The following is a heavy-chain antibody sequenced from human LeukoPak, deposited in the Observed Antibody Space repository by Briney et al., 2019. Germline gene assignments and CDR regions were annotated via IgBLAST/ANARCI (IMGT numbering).Heavy chain of an antibody. Sequence: SVKVSCKASGFTFSNSAVQWLRQARGQRLEWIGWIVVGSGNTNYAQKFQERVTITRGMSTSTAYMELRSLRSDDTAVYYFARADIRAIASSGWYGFDFWGQGTLVTVSS. CDR1: GFTFSNSA. D-gene: IGHD6-19*01. CDR2: IVVGSGNT. V-gene: IGHV1-58*01. J-gene: IGHJ4*02. CDR3: ARADIRAIASSGWYGFDF.